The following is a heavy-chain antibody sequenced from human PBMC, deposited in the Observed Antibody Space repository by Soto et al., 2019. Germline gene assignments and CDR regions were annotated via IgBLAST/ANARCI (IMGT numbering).Heavy chain of an antibody. CDR2: IYYSGST. Sequence: VMLSVTCSVAGGSSVGSSYCWGWNRQPPGKGLEWIGSIYYSGSTYYNPSLKSRVTISVDTSKNQFSLKLSSVTAADTAVYYRARHHMVRGVIPYYYYGMDVWGQGTTVTVSS. CDR1: GGSSVGSSYC. D-gene: IGHD3-10*01. J-gene: IGHJ6*02. CDR3: ARHHMVRGVIPYYYYGMDV. V-gene: IGHV4-39*01.